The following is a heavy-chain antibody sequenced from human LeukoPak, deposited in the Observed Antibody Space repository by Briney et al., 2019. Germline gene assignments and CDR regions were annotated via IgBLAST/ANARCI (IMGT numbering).Heavy chain of an antibody. CDR2: IIPIFGTA. CDR1: GYTFTSYA. Sequence: ASVKVSCKASGYTFTSYAISWVRQAPGQGLEWMGGIIPIFGTANYAQKFQGRVTITADESTSTAYMELSSLRSEDTAVYYCARATLGYCSSTSCYNWYFDLWGRGTLVTVSS. J-gene: IGHJ2*01. D-gene: IGHD2-2*02. CDR3: ARATLGYCSSTSCYNWYFDL. V-gene: IGHV1-69*13.